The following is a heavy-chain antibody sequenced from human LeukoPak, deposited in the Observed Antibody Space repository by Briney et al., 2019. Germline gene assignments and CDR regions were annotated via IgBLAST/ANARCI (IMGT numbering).Heavy chain of an antibody. Sequence: PSETLSLTCTVSGGSISSGSYYWSWIRQPAGRGLEWIGRIYTSGSTNYNPSLKSRVTISVDTSKNQFSLKLSSVTAADTAVYYCARGRLNGKFDYWGQGTLVTASS. J-gene: IGHJ4*02. V-gene: IGHV4-61*02. D-gene: IGHD1-1*01. CDR3: ARGRLNGKFDY. CDR1: GGSISSGSYY. CDR2: IYTSGST.